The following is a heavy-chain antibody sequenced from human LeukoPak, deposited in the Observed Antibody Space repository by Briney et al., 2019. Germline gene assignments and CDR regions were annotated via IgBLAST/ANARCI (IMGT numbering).Heavy chain of an antibody. V-gene: IGHV1-69*04. CDR2: IIPILDIA. CDR3: ARVRGPTIFGVVTDDQFEH. CDR1: GGTFSSYA. D-gene: IGHD3-3*01. Sequence: GASVKVSCKASGGTFSSYATNWVRQAPGQGLEWMGRIIPILDIANYAHKFQGRVTITADKSTNTAYLELSSLRSEDTALYYCARVRGPTIFGVVTDDQFEHWGQGTLVTVSS. J-gene: IGHJ4*02.